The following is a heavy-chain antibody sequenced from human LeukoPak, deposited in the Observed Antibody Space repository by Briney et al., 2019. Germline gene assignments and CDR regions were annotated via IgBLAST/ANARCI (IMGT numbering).Heavy chain of an antibody. V-gene: IGHV3-7*03. Sequence: GGSLRLSCVASGFTFSSSWMSWVRRAPGKGLEWVANIKQDGTEEYYVDSVRGRFSISRDNAKNSLYLQMNSLRADDTAVYYCARLYGGYAIQYFDYWGQGTLVTVSS. CDR3: ARLYGGYAIQYFDY. CDR2: IKQDGTEE. CDR1: GFTFSSSW. J-gene: IGHJ4*02. D-gene: IGHD5-12*01.